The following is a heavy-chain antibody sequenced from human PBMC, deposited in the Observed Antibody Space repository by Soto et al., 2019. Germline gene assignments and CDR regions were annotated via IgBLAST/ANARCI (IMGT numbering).Heavy chain of an antibody. CDR1: GFTFSSYE. Sequence: GGSLRLSCAASGFTFSSYEMNWVRQAPGKGLEWVSYISSSGSTIYYADSVKGRFTISRDNAKNSLYLQMNRLRAEDTAVYYCARALAPAWGGNSPYYYYYGMDVWGQGTTVNVS. CDR2: ISSSGSTI. J-gene: IGHJ6*02. D-gene: IGHD2-21*02. V-gene: IGHV3-48*03. CDR3: ARALAPAWGGNSPYYYYYGMDV.